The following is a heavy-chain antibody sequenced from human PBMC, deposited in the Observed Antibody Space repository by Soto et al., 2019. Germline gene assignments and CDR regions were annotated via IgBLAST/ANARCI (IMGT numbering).Heavy chain of an antibody. J-gene: IGHJ6*02. D-gene: IGHD2-2*02. CDR1: GFTFSSYA. Sequence: GGSLRLSCAASGFTFSSYAMHWVRQAPGKGLEWVAVISYDGSNKYCADSVKGRFTISRDNSKNTLYLQMNSLRAEDTAVYYCARADIVVVPAAITDYGMDVWGQGTTVTVSS. CDR3: ARADIVVVPAAITDYGMDV. V-gene: IGHV3-30-3*01. CDR2: ISYDGSNK.